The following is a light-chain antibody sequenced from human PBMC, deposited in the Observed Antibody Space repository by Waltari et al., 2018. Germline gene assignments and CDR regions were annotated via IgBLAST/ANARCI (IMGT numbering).Light chain of an antibody. J-gene: IGKJ4*01. V-gene: IGKV3-11*01. CDR2: DAS. CDR1: QSIRTY. CDR3: QERSNWPGGA. Sequence: EIVLTQSPATLSLSPGDRATIYCRASQSIRTYLAWYQHRPGQAPRLLIYDASNRATDIPARFSGSGSGTDFTLTISSLQPEDFAVYYCQERSNWPGGAFGGGTTVEI.